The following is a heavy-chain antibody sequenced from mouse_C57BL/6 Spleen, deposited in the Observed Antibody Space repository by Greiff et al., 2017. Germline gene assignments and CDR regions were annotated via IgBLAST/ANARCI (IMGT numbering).Heavy chain of an antibody. J-gene: IGHJ2*01. V-gene: IGHV1-64*01. CDR2: IHPNSGST. CDR3: ARDYYGSSYD. D-gene: IGHD1-1*01. CDR1: GYTFNSYW. Sequence: QVQLQQPGAELVKPGASVKLSCKASGYTFNSYWMHWVKQRPGQGLEWIGMIHPNSGSTNYNEKFKSKATLTVDKSSSTAYMQLSSLTSEDSAVYYCARDYYGSSYDWGHGTTLTVSS.